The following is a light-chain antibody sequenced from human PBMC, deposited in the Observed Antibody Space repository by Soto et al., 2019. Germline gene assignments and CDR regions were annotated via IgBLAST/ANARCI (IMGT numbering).Light chain of an antibody. V-gene: IGKV3-20*01. CDR2: GAS. CDR3: QQYGSSPFT. Sequence: EIVLTQSPGTLSLSPGERATLSCRASQSISSTYLAWNQQKPGQAPRLLIYGASSRATGIPDRFSGSGSGTDFTLTISRLEPEDFAVYYCQQYGSSPFTFGQGTRVEIK. CDR1: QSISSTY. J-gene: IGKJ5*01.